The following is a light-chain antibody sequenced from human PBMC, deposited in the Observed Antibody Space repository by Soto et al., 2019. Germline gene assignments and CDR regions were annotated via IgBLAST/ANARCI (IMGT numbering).Light chain of an antibody. CDR1: DIGSER. Sequence: SYVLTQPPSVSVAPGETATITCGGNDIGSERVHWYQQKPGQAPVLVIYXXXXXXXXXXXXXXXXXXGNTATLAISRVEAGXXADXYCQLWDSRSDHPVFGGGTKLTVL. V-gene: IGLV3-21*04. CDR3: QLWDSRSDHPV. J-gene: IGLJ3*02. CDR2: XXX.